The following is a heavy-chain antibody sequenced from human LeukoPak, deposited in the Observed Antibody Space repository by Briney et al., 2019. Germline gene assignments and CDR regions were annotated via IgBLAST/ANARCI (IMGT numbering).Heavy chain of an antibody. D-gene: IGHD6-13*01. CDR3: ARESTVDSSLDY. CDR1: GYXFTSYY. CDR2: INPSGGST. Sequence: ASVNVSCKASGYXFTSYYIHWVRQAPGQGLEWMGIINPSGGSTSYAQKFQGRVTMTRDTSTSTVYMELSSLRSEDTAVYYCARESTVDSSLDYWGQGTLVTVSS. V-gene: IGHV1-46*01. J-gene: IGHJ4*02.